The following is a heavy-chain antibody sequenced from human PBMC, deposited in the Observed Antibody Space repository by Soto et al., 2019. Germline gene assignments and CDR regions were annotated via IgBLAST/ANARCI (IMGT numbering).Heavy chain of an antibody. CDR3: VRDLEYCGGHCYEDVFDI. D-gene: IGHD2-21*02. CDR1: GYTFSTYG. CDR2: ISAYDGDT. Sequence: QVQLVQSGAEVKKPGASVKVSCKASGYTFSTYGVSWVRQAPGQGLEWMGWISAYDGDTNYAQKLRGRVTMTTDTSTSTAYMELSSLRSDDTAVYYCVRDLEYCGGHCYEDVFDIWGQGTVVTVSS. J-gene: IGHJ3*02. V-gene: IGHV1-18*01.